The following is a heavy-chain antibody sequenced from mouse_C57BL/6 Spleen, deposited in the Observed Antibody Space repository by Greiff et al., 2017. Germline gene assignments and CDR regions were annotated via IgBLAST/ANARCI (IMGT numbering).Heavy chain of an antibody. V-gene: IGHV5-17*01. CDR1: GFTFSDYG. CDR3: ARRDLLWDAMDY. J-gene: IGHJ4*01. Sequence: EVKLVESGGGLVKPGGSLKLSCAASGFTFSDYGMHWVRQAPEKGLEWVAYISSGSSTIYYADTVKGRFTISRDNAKNTLFLQMTSLRSEDTAMYYCARRDLLWDAMDYWGQGTSVTVSS. D-gene: IGHD2-1*01. CDR2: ISSGSSTI.